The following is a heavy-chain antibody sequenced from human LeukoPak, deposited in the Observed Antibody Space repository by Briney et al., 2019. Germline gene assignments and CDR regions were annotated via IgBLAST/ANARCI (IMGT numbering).Heavy chain of an antibody. D-gene: IGHD6-13*01. Sequence: GASVNVSCKASGGTFSSNEISWVRQAPGQGLEWMGRIIPNLGTANYAQSFQGRVTITADKSTSTAYMELSSLRSEDTAVYFCARWASLIYDSNWYAPLDYWGQGTLVTVSS. CDR2: IIPNLGTA. CDR1: GGTFSSNE. CDR3: ARWASLIYDSNWYAPLDY. V-gene: IGHV1-69*04. J-gene: IGHJ4*02.